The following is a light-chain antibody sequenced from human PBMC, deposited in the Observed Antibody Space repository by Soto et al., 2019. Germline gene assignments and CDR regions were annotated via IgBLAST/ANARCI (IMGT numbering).Light chain of an antibody. CDR3: GSWDSSLSVVM. CDR2: DNN. V-gene: IGLV1-51*01. CDR1: RSNIGNNY. J-gene: IGLJ3*02. Sequence: QSVLTQPPSVSAAPGQKVTISCSGSRSNIGNNYVAWYQQLPGTAPKLLISDNNQRPSGIPDRFSGSKSGTSATLCITGLQTGDEADYYCGSWDSSLSVVMFGGGTKLTVL.